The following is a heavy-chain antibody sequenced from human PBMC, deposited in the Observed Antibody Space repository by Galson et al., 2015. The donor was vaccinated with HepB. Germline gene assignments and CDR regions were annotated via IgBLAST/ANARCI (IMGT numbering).Heavy chain of an antibody. CDR3: AKDRKSRTYYYDSSGYDEAYDALDI. Sequence: LRLSCAASGFTFSSYAMSWVRQAPGKGLEWVLAISGSGGSTYYADSVKGRFTISRDNSKNTLYLQMNSLRAEDTAVYYCAKDRKSRTYYYDSSGYDEAYDALDIWGQGTMVTVSS. D-gene: IGHD3-22*01. J-gene: IGHJ3*02. CDR2: ISGSGGST. CDR1: GFTFSSYA. V-gene: IGHV3-23*01.